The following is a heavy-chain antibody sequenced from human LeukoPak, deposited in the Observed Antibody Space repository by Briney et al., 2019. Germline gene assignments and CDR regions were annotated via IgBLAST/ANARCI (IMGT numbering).Heavy chain of an antibody. CDR3: ARDSLAVAGTMIDY. Sequence: PGRSLRLSCEASGFTFSSYGMHWVRQPPGKGLEWIGEIYHSGSTNYNPSLKSRVTISVDKSKNQFSLKLSSVTAADTAVYYCARDSLAVAGTMIDYWGQGTLVTVSS. D-gene: IGHD6-19*01. CDR1: GFTFSSYG. J-gene: IGHJ4*02. V-gene: IGHV4-4*02. CDR2: IYHSGST.